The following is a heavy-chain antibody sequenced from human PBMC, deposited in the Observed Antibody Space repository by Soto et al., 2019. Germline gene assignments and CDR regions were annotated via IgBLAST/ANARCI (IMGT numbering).Heavy chain of an antibody. V-gene: IGHV4-31*03. CDR3: AREGAAPYYYYGMDV. J-gene: IGHJ6*02. D-gene: IGHD6-6*01. CDR1: GGSISRGGYF. CDR2: IYYSGST. Sequence: SETLPLTCTVSGGSISRGGYFWSWLRQHPGKGLERIGFIYYSGSTYYNPSLKSRVTISVDTSKNQFSLKLSSVTAADTAVYYCAREGAAPYYYYGMDVWGQGTTVT.